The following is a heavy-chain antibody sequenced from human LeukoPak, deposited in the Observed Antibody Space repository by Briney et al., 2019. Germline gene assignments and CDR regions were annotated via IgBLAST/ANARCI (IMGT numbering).Heavy chain of an antibody. J-gene: IGHJ4*02. CDR1: GFTFSDYY. V-gene: IGHV3-11*01. CDR2: ISSSGSTI. D-gene: IGHD3-22*01. CDR3: ASSYTMILEPPSFDY. Sequence: PGGSLRLSCAASGFTFSDYYMSWIRQAPGKGLEWVSYISSSGSTIYYADSVKGRFTISRDNAKNSLYLQMNSLRAEDTAVYYCASSYTMILEPPSFDYWGQGTLVTVSS.